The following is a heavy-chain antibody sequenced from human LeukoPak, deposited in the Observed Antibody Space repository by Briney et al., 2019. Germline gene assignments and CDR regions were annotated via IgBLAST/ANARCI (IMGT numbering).Heavy chain of an antibody. CDR3: ARAYEAVAGAFDY. CDR1: GFTFDDYG. V-gene: IGHV3-20*04. Sequence: GGSVRLSCAASGFTFDDYGMSWARHAPGKGLEWVSGINWNGGSTGYADSVKGRFTISRDNAKNSLYLQMNSLRAEDTALYYCARAYEAVAGAFDYWGQGTLVTVSS. D-gene: IGHD6-19*01. J-gene: IGHJ4*02. CDR2: INWNGGST.